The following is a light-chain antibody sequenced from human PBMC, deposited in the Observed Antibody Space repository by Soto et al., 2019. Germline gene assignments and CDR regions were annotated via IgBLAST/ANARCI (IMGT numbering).Light chain of an antibody. CDR1: QSVSSY. J-gene: IGKJ1*01. CDR3: QQSYSTWT. CDR2: AAS. Sequence: DIQITQSPSSLSASVVDRVTITCRASQSVSSYLNWYQQKPGKAPNLLIYAASSLQSGVPSRFSGSGSGTDFTLTISSLRPEDFATYYCQQSYSTWTFGQGTKVDIK. V-gene: IGKV1-39*01.